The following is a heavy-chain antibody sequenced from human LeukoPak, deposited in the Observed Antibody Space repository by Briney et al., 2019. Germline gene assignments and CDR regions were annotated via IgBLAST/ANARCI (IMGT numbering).Heavy chain of an antibody. Sequence: ASVKVSCKASGYTFIVYYMHWVRQAPGQGLEWMGWINPNSGGTNYTQKFQGRVTMTRDTSISTVYMELSRLRSDDTAVYYCARDSGPKSDYSGDYWGQGTLVTVSS. CDR3: ARDSGPKSDYSGDY. V-gene: IGHV1-2*02. J-gene: IGHJ4*02. CDR1: GYTFIVYY. CDR2: INPNSGGT. D-gene: IGHD3-10*01.